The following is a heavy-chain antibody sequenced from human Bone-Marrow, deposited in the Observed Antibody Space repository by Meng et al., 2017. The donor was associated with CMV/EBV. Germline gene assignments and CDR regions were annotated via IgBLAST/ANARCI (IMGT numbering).Heavy chain of an antibody. Sequence: CTVSGGSISSSYYYWGWIRQPPGKGLEWIGNIYYSGNTYYNPSLKSRVTISVDTSKIQFSLKLSSVTAADTAVYYCARIDYSSSSFDYWGQGTPVTVSS. V-gene: IGHV4-39*01. CDR2: IYYSGNT. CDR1: GGSISSSYYY. J-gene: IGHJ4*02. D-gene: IGHD6-6*01. CDR3: ARIDYSSSSFDY.